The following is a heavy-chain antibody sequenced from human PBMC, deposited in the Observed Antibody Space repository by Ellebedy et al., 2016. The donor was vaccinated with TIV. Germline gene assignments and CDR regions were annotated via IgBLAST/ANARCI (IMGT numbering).Heavy chain of an antibody. CDR1: GFTVSSSY. V-gene: IGHV3-53*01. Sequence: GESLKISCAASGFTVSSSYMTWVRQAPGKGLEWVSVVYSGGNTYYADSVKGRFTISRDNYKNTLSLEMNSLRVDDTAVYFCARGPVRYTQKGGFLDYWGQGTLVTVSS. D-gene: IGHD3-16*01. CDR3: ARGPVRYTQKGGFLDY. J-gene: IGHJ4*02. CDR2: VYSGGNT.